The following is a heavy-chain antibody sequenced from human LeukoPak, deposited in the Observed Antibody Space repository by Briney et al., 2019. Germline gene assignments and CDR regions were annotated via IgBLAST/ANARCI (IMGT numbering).Heavy chain of an antibody. Sequence: GGSLRFSCTASGFSFNTYPMHWVRQAPGKGLVWVSRVYSDGSDSRHADSVKGRFAISRDNAKNTLYLQMNSLRVEDTAVYYCTRGANWAFDYWGQGTLVTVSS. CDR3: TRGANWAFDY. CDR1: GFSFNTYP. V-gene: IGHV3-74*01. CDR2: VYSDGSDS. J-gene: IGHJ4*02. D-gene: IGHD1-1*01.